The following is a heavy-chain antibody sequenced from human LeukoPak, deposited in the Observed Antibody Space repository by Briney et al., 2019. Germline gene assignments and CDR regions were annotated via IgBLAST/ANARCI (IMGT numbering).Heavy chain of an antibody. Sequence: GGSLRLSCAASGFTFSRYGMHWVRQAPGKGLEWVALILFDGSNEYYADSVKGRFTISRDNSKNTLYLQMNSLRTEDTALYYCARDGTLFGFDPWGQGTLVTVSS. J-gene: IGHJ5*02. CDR3: ARDGTLFGFDP. V-gene: IGHV3-33*01. CDR2: ILFDGSNE. CDR1: GFTFSRYG. D-gene: IGHD1-1*01.